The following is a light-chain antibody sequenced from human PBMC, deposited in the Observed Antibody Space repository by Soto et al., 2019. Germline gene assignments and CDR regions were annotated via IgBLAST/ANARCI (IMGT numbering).Light chain of an antibody. V-gene: IGKV1-5*01. CDR3: QHYYSYSHLFT. CDR1: QSISSW. J-gene: IGKJ3*01. Sequence: DIPMTQSPSTLSASVGDRVTITCRASQSISSWLAWYQQKPGKAPNVLIYDVSSLKSGVPSRFSGSGSGTEFTLTINSRQPDYFATYYCQHYYSYSHLFTCGPVTKVDVK. CDR2: DVS.